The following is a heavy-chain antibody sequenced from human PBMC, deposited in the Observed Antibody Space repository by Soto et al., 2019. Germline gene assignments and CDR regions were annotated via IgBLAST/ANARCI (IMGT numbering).Heavy chain of an antibody. CDR3: ARRGYSYGSTDS. V-gene: IGHV1-8*01. CDR2: MNPNSGNT. Sequence: ASVKVSCKASGYTFTRYDINWVRQATGQGLEWMGWMNPNSGNTGYAQKFQGRVTMTRNTSISTAYMELSSLRSEDTAVYYCARRGYSYGSTDSCGQGILVTVSS. J-gene: IGHJ4*02. CDR1: GYTFTRYD. D-gene: IGHD5-18*01.